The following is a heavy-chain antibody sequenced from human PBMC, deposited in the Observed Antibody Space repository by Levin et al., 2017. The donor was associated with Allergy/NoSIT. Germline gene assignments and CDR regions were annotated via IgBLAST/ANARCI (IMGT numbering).Heavy chain of an antibody. D-gene: IGHD3-10*01. CDR2: ISSSSSTI. J-gene: IGHJ5*02. Sequence: GESLKISCAASGFTFSSYSMNWVRQAPGKGLEWVSYISSSSSTIYYADSVKGRFTISRDNAKNSLYLQMNSLRAEDTAVYYCARRSIPWGQGTLVTVSS. CDR1: GFTFSSYS. CDR3: ARRSIP. V-gene: IGHV3-48*01.